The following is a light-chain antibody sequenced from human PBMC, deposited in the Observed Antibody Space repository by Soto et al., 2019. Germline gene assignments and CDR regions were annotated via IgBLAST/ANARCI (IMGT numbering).Light chain of an antibody. J-gene: IGKJ2*01. Sequence: DIQMTQSPSSLSASVGDRVTINCRASQSISTILNWYQQKPGQAPKVLISAASTLQSGVPSRFSGRGSVTDFTLAIRSLQPEDFATYYCQQSDSTKYTFGQGTRLETK. V-gene: IGKV1-39*01. CDR3: QQSDSTKYT. CDR1: QSISTI. CDR2: AAS.